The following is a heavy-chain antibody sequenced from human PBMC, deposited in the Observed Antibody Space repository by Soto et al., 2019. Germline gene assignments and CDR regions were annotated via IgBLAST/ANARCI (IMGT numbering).Heavy chain of an antibody. CDR3: ARSSKVVVVITY. Sequence: GGSLRLSCAASGFTFSSYAMHWVRQAPGKGLEWVAVISYDGSNKYYADSVKGRFTISRDNSKNTLYLQMNSLRAEDTAVYYCARSSKVVVVITYWGQGTLVTVSS. CDR1: GFTFSSYA. D-gene: IGHD3-22*01. J-gene: IGHJ4*02. CDR2: ISYDGSNK. V-gene: IGHV3-30-3*01.